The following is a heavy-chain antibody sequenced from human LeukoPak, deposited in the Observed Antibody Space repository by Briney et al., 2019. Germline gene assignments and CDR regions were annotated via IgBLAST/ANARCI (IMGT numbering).Heavy chain of an antibody. Sequence: GRSLRLSCVASGRTFSSYAMHWVRQAPGKGLEWVAVISNGGTNSYYADSVKGRFTISRDNSKNTLYLQMNSLRAEDTAVYYCTRGSRGWYAYWGQGTPVTVSS. CDR1: GRTFSSYA. D-gene: IGHD6-19*01. CDR3: TRGSRGWYAY. V-gene: IGHV3-30-3*01. CDR2: ISNGGTNS. J-gene: IGHJ4*02.